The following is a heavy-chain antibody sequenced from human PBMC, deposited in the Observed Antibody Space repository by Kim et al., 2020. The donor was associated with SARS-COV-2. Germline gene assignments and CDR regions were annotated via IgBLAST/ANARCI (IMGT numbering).Heavy chain of an antibody. Sequence: SETLSLTCAVYGGSFSGYYWSWIRQPPGKGLEWIGEINHSGSTNYNPSLKSRVTISVDTSKNQFSLKLSSVTAADTAVYYCARGPRLGGNWNYVVYDWGQGTLVTVSS. V-gene: IGHV4-34*01. J-gene: IGHJ4*02. CDR3: ARGPRLGGNWNYVVYD. D-gene: IGHD1-7*01. CDR1: GGSFSGYY. CDR2: INHSGST.